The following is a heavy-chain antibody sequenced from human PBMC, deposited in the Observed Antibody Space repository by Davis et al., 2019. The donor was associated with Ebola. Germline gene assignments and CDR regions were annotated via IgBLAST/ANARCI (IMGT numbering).Heavy chain of an antibody. Sequence: GESLKISCAASGVTFSGSAMHWVRQASGKGLEWVGRIRSKANSYATAYAASVKGRFTISRDDSKNTAYLQMNSLKTEDTAVYYCTGDGDYEDYWGQGTLVTVSS. V-gene: IGHV3-73*01. CDR3: TGDGDYEDY. D-gene: IGHD4-17*01. CDR2: IRSKANSYAT. CDR1: GVTFSGSA. J-gene: IGHJ4*02.